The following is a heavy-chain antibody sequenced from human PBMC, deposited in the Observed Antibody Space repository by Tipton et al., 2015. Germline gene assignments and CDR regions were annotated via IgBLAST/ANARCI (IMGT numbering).Heavy chain of an antibody. Sequence: SLRLSCAASGFTFSSFGMDWVRQAPGKGLEWVAVISYDGGSRFHADSVKGRFTISRDNSINTLYLQMDSLRVEDTAVYYCAKVGKVFYSFAQIDFWGQGTLVSVS. CDR1: GFTFSSFG. CDR2: ISYDGGSR. V-gene: IGHV3-30*18. J-gene: IGHJ4*02. CDR3: AKVGKVFYSFAQIDF. D-gene: IGHD4-11*01.